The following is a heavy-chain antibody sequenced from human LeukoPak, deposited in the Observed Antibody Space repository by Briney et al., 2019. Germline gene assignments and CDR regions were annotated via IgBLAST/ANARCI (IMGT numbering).Heavy chain of an antibody. D-gene: IGHD3/OR15-3a*01. Sequence: PGGSLRLSCAASGFTFSNYWMTWVRQAPGKGLEWVANIKEDGSEIFYVDSVKGRFTISRDNARNSLYLQMNSLRAEDTAVFYCARDQYDTWSRRGNFDSWGQGTLVIVSS. V-gene: IGHV3-7*03. J-gene: IGHJ4*02. CDR3: ARDQYDTWSRRGNFDS. CDR2: IKEDGSEI. CDR1: GFTFSNYW.